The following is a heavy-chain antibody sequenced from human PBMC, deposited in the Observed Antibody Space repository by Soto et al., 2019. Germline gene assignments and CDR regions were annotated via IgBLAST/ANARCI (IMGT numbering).Heavy chain of an antibody. Sequence: ASVKVSCQASGFTFTTYYMHWVRQAPGQGLEWMGLITPSGVTTSNAQKFQGRVTMTRDTSTSTVYMELSSLRSADTAIYYCASAKETAARDGMDVWGQGTTVTVSS. V-gene: IGHV1-46*01. J-gene: IGHJ6*02. D-gene: IGHD5-18*01. CDR3: ASAKETAARDGMDV. CDR1: GFTFTTYY. CDR2: ITPSGVTT.